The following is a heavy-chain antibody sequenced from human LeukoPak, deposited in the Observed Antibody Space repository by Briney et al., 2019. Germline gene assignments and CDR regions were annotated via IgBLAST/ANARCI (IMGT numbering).Heavy chain of an antibody. D-gene: IGHD5-18*01. J-gene: IGHJ3*02. CDR1: GFTFSSYA. Sequence: PGGSLRLSCAASGFTFSSYAMHWVRQAPGKGLEYVSAISSNGGSTYYANSVKGRFTISRDNSKNTLYLQMGSLRAEDMAVYYCATRYSYGSDAFDIWGQGTMVTVSS. V-gene: IGHV3-64*01. CDR2: ISSNGGST. CDR3: ATRYSYGSDAFDI.